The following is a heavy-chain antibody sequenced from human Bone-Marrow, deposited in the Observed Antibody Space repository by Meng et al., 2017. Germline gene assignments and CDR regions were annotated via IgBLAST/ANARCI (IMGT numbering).Heavy chain of an antibody. CDR2: IYHSGST. CDR3: ARARGIAVAEPWDY. D-gene: IGHD6-19*01. J-gene: IGHJ4*02. V-gene: IGHV4-4*02. Sequence: QGQLQASGAALLKLSVTLSLRFAVSGGSIGSGNWWSWVRQPPGKGLEWIGEIYHSGSTNYNPSLKSRVTISVDKSKNQFSLKLSSVTAADTAVYYCARARGIAVAEPWDYWGQGTLVTVSS. CDR1: GGSIGSGNW.